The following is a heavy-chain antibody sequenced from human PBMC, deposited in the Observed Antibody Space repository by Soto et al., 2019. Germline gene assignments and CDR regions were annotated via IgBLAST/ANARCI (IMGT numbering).Heavy chain of an antibody. J-gene: IGHJ4*02. CDR1: GDSVSSNSAA. CDR3: ATLYFDH. Sequence: PSQTLSLTCVISGDSVSSNSAAWHWIRQSPSRGLEWLGKTYYRSKWYSEYAVSVKSRITINPDTSKNQFSLQLTSVTPEDTAVYYCATLYFDHWGQGTLVTVPQ. CDR2: TYYRSKWYS. V-gene: IGHV6-1*01.